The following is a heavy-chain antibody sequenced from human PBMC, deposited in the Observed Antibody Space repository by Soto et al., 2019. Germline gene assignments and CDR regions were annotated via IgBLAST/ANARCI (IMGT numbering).Heavy chain of an antibody. CDR2: VNPNLGNT. Sequence: QVLLVQSGAEVKRPGASVKVSCRASGYTFTDTFIHWLRQAPGQRPEWMGWVNPNLGNTHYARKFQGRVSLTRDTSSHTAYMELVGLESDDSAFYFCARAMPRNVLGFDYWGQGPLVTVSS. V-gene: IGHV1-2*02. D-gene: IGHD2-2*01. CDR1: GYTFTDTF. J-gene: IGHJ4*02. CDR3: ARAMPRNVLGFDY.